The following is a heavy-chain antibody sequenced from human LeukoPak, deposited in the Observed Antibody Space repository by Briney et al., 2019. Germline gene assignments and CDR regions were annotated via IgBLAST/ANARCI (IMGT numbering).Heavy chain of an antibody. CDR1: GFTFSDYY. CDR2: ISGSGSTT. Sequence: GGSLRLSCAASGFTFSDYYMNWIRQAPGKGLEWISFISGSGSTTYYADSVKGRFTISRDNAENSLYLQMNSLRAEDTAVYYCAGEVVTAIPPYYGMDVWGQGTTVTVSS. CDR3: AGEVVTAIPPYYGMDV. D-gene: IGHD2-21*02. J-gene: IGHJ6*02. V-gene: IGHV3-11*04.